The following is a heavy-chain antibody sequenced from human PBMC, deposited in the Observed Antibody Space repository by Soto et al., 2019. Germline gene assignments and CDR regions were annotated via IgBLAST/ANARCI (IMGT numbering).Heavy chain of an antibody. D-gene: IGHD2-2*02. Sequence: PGGSLRLSCAASGSTFSSYWMSWVRQAPGKGLEWVANIKQDGSEKYYVDSVKGRFTISRDNAKNSLYLQMNSLRAEDTAVYYCARDLGLDCSSTSCYTKRGYYYGMDVWGQGTTVTVSS. CDR3: ARDLGLDCSSTSCYTKRGYYYGMDV. V-gene: IGHV3-7*03. CDR1: GSTFSSYW. J-gene: IGHJ6*02. CDR2: IKQDGSEK.